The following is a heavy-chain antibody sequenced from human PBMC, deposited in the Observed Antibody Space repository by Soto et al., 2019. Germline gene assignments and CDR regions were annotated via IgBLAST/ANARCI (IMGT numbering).Heavy chain of an antibody. CDR3: ARTGKGSGYDLVGYNWFDP. J-gene: IGHJ5*02. CDR1: GGSISSYY. CDR2: IYYSGST. Sequence: QVQLQESGPGLVKPSETLSLTCTVSGGSISSYYWSWIRQPPGKGLEWIGYIYYSGSTNYNPSLKSRVTISVDTSKNQFSLKLSSVTVADTAVYYCARTGKGSGYDLVGYNWFDPWGQGTLVTVSS. V-gene: IGHV4-59*01. D-gene: IGHD5-12*01.